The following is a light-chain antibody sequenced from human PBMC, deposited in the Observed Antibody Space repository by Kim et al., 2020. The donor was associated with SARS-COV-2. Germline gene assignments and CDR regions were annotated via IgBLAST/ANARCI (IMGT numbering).Light chain of an antibody. CDR3: CSYARSSTYV. Sequence: QSALTQPASVSGSPGQSITISCTGTSSDIGNYNIVSWYQQHPGKAPKLTIYEVSKRPSGVSNRFSASKSGNTASLTISGLQAEDEADYYCCSYARSSTYVFGTGTKVTVL. J-gene: IGLJ1*01. CDR2: EVS. V-gene: IGLV2-23*02. CDR1: SSDIGNYNI.